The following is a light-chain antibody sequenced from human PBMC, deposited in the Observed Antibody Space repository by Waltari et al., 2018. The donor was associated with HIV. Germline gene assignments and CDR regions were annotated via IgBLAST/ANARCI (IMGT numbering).Light chain of an antibody. J-gene: IGKJ2*01. CDR1: QSISGY. Sequence: DSQLTQSPSSLSASVGDRVTITCRASQSISGYLNWYQQKTGKAPRSLIYAESSLQSGVPSRFRGSGSGPEFSLTIDSLQPEDFATYYCQQFYTMPVTFGQGTKLEIK. CDR3: QQFYTMPVT. CDR2: AES. V-gene: IGKV1-39*01.